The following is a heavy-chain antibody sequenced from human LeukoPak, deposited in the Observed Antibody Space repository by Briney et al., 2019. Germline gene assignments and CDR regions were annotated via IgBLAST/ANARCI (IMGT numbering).Heavy chain of an antibody. Sequence: SVKVSCKASGGTFSSYAISWVLQAPGQGLEWMGGIIPIFGTANYAQKFQGRVTITTDESTSTAYMELSSLRSEDTAVYYCARGRIVLVVYAIYDYWGQGTLVTVSS. J-gene: IGHJ4*02. CDR2: IIPIFGTA. V-gene: IGHV1-69*05. CDR1: GGTFSSYA. CDR3: ARGRIVLVVYAIYDY. D-gene: IGHD2-8*01.